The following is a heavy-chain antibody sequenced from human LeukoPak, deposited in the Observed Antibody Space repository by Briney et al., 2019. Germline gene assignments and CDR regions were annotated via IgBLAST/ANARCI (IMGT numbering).Heavy chain of an antibody. CDR3: IKDLRLDLHLDTFEV. D-gene: IGHD1-7*01. V-gene: IGHV3-9*01. J-gene: IGHJ3*01. Sequence: PGRSLRLSCAASGFSLDDYAMHWVRQRPGKGLEWVASISWDSGNSVYAGSVKGRFTISRDNAKNSLHLQMNSLTPEDTALYYCIKDLRLDLHLDTFEVWGQGTKVTVP. CDR1: GFSLDDYA. CDR2: ISWDSGNS.